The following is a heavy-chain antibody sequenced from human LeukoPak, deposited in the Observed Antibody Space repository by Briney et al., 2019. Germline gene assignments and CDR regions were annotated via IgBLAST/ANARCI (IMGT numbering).Heavy chain of an antibody. D-gene: IGHD5-12*01. CDR2: INWNGGST. CDR3: ARDPGYSGYDFPDY. CDR1: GFTFDDHG. Sequence: PGGSLRLSCAASGFTFDDHGMSWVRQAPGKGLEWVSGINWNGGSTGYADSAKGRFTISRDNAKNSLYLQMNSLRAEDTALYYCARDPGYSGYDFPDYWGQGTLVTVSS. J-gene: IGHJ4*02. V-gene: IGHV3-20*04.